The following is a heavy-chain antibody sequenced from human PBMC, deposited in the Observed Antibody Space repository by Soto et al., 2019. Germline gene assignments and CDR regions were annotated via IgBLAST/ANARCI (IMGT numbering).Heavy chain of an antibody. D-gene: IGHD3-22*01. V-gene: IGHV3-23*01. CDR3: AMTRLYDTGTNDYHRDALDI. CDR2: ISGSGGRV. J-gene: IGHJ3*02. CDR1: GFSFGAYV. Sequence: GGSLRLSYAAPGFSFGAYVMNWVRQAPGKGLKWVSGISGSGGRVYSADSVKGRFTISRDDSRNTLYLQMNSLRAEDTAIYYCAMTRLYDTGTNDYHRDALDIWGQGTQVTVSS.